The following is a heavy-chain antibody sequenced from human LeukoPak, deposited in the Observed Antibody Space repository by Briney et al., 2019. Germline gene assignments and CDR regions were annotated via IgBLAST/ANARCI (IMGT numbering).Heavy chain of an antibody. CDR2: ISGSGDST. V-gene: IGHV3-23*01. Sequence: GGSLSLSCAVSGFIFSNYAMNWVRQAPGKGLEWVSAISGSGDSTYYADSVKGRFTISRDNSKNTLSLQMNSLRAEGTAVYYCAKDHDYYASGPIWGQGTMVTVSS. CDR1: GFIFSNYA. J-gene: IGHJ3*02. D-gene: IGHD3-10*01. CDR3: AKDHDYYASGPI.